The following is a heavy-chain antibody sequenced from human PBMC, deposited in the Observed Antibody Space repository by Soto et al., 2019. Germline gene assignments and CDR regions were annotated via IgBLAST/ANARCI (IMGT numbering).Heavy chain of an antibody. CDR2: IYHTGST. Sequence: QVQLQESGPGLVEPSGTLSLTCAVSGVSVSRSNWLTWIRQSPGKGLEWIGEIYHTGSTKYNPSLKSRVTVLLDKSNNHSFLELTSVTAADTALYYCARVMFYGSGSYYLGYWGQGTLVTVSS. D-gene: IGHD3-10*01. CDR1: GVSVSRSNW. J-gene: IGHJ4*02. CDR3: ARVMFYGSGSYYLGY. V-gene: IGHV4-4*02.